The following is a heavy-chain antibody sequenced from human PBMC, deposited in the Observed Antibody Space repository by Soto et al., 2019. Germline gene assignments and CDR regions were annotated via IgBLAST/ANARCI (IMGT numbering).Heavy chain of an antibody. CDR2: IIPIFGTA. CDR3: ARGKIAPACWENNWFDP. CDR1: GGTFSSYA. J-gene: IGHJ5*02. V-gene: IGHV1-69*06. D-gene: IGHD6-13*01. Sequence: SGKVSSKASGGTFSSYAISWVRQAPGQGLERMGGIIPIFGTANYAQKFQGRVTITADKSTSTAYMELSSLRSEDAAVYYCARGKIAPACWENNWFDPWGQGTLVTVPS.